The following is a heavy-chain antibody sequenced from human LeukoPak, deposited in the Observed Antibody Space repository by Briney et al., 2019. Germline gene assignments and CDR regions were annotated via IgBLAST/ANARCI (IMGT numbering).Heavy chain of an antibody. D-gene: IGHD3-10*02. CDR1: GFSFSGYA. J-gene: IGHJ6*02. Sequence: GGSLRLSCAASGFSFSGYAMSWVRQAPGKGLEWVAGIGSDGSTHHAESVKGRFAISRDNSKSSIYLQMNSLRAEDTALYYCGKDLHYYVAIDVWGQGTTVTVSS. V-gene: IGHV3-23*01. CDR3: GKDLHYYVAIDV. CDR2: IGSDGST.